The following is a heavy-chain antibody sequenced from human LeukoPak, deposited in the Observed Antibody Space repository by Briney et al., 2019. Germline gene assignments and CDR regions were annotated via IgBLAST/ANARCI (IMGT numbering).Heavy chain of an antibody. J-gene: IGHJ4*02. V-gene: IGHV4-39*01. CDR2: IYYSGST. CDR1: GGSISSSSYY. Sequence: SETLSLTXTVSGGSISSSSYYWGWIRQPPGKGLEWIGSIYYSGSTYYNPSLKIRVTISVDTSKNQFSLKLSSVTAADTAVYYCARHEGSPYYFDYWGQGTLVTVSS. D-gene: IGHD3-10*01. CDR3: ARHEGSPYYFDY.